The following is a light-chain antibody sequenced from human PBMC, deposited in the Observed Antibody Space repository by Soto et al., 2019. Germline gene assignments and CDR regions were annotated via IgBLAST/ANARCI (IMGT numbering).Light chain of an antibody. J-gene: IGKJ2*01. Sequence: EIVLTQSPGTLSLSPGERATLSCRASQSVGSSYLAWYQQKPGQAPRLLIYVASSRATGIPDRFSGSGSGTDFTLTISRLELEDFAVYYCQQYGGSPSYTFGQGTKLEIK. CDR3: QQYGGSPSYT. CDR2: VAS. V-gene: IGKV3-20*01. CDR1: QSVGSSY.